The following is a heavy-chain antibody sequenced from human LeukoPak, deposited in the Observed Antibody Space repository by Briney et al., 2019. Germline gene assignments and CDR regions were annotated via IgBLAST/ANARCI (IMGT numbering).Heavy chain of an antibody. CDR2: IYSDGNT. V-gene: IGHV3-66*01. CDR1: GFIVSDKY. J-gene: IGHJ4*02. D-gene: IGHD6-13*01. Sequence: GGSLRLSCAASGFIVSDKYMSWVRQAPGKGLEWISVIYSDGNTYYSDSVKGRSTISRDNSKNTLLLQMDSLRVEDTAVYYCTRGHYSNTLGGQGTLVTVSS. CDR3: TRGHYSNTL.